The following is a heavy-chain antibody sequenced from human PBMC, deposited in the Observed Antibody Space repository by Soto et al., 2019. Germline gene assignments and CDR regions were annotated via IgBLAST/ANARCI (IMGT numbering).Heavy chain of an antibody. Sequence: EMQLLESGGGLVQPGGSLRLSCAASGFTFSNYAMTWVRQAPGKGLEWVSAISHTGAVTYYADSVKGRFTISRDNSKNTLFLQMNSLRAADTAIYYCANSNPHSSNCWFDPWGQGTLVTVSS. CDR1: GFTFSNYA. CDR3: ANSNPHSSNCWFDP. D-gene: IGHD6-13*01. CDR2: ISHTGAVT. V-gene: IGHV3-23*01. J-gene: IGHJ5*02.